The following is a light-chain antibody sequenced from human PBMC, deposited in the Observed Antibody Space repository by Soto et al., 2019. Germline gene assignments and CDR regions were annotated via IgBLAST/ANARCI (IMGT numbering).Light chain of an antibody. J-gene: IGKJ4*01. CDR3: QHRRIWPLT. CDR1: QSVNHY. CDR2: DTS. Sequence: EIVLTQSPATLSLSPGERATLSCRASQSVNHYLAWYQQKPGQAPRLLIYDTSNRATGIPARFSGSGSGTDFTLTISGLEPGDFAVYYCQHRRIWPLTFGGGTKVEIK. V-gene: IGKV3-11*01.